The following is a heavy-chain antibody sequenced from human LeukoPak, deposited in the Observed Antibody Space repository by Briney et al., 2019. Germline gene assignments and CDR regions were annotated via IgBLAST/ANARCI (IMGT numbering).Heavy chain of an antibody. D-gene: IGHD2/OR15-2a*01. CDR1: GNYW. CDR3: VSFYETY. V-gene: IGHV3-74*01. J-gene: IGHJ4*02. Sequence: GGSLRLSCAGSGNYWMHWVRQVPGKGLVWVSHINSDGSWTSYADSVKGRFTISKDNAKNTVYLQMNSLRAEDTAVYYCVSFYETYWGRGTLVTVS. CDR2: INSDGSWT.